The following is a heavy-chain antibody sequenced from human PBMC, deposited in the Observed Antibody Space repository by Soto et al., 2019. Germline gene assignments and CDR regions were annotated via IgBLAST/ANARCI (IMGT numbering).Heavy chain of an antibody. V-gene: IGHV4-59*01. CDR1: GGSISSYY. Sequence: PSETLSLTCTVSGGSISSYYWSWIRQPPGKGLEWIGYIYYSGSTNYNPSLKSRVTISVDTSKNQFPLKLSSVTAADTAVYYCARDVNDSSGWYGVDYWGHGTLVTVSS. CDR3: ARDVNDSSGWYGVDY. D-gene: IGHD6-19*01. J-gene: IGHJ4*01. CDR2: IYYSGST.